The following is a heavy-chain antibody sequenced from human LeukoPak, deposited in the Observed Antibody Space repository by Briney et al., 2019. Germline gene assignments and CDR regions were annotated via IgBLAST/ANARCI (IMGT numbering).Heavy chain of an antibody. Sequence: SETLSLTCTVSGGSISSGGYYWSWIRQPPGKGLEWIGYIYHSGSTYYNPSLKSRVTISADRSKNQFSLKLSSVTAADTAVYYCARLSIAARRPSNDYWGQGTLVTVSS. V-gene: IGHV4-30-2*01. CDR2: IYHSGST. CDR3: ARLSIAARRPSNDY. CDR1: GGSISSGGYY. D-gene: IGHD6-13*01. J-gene: IGHJ4*02.